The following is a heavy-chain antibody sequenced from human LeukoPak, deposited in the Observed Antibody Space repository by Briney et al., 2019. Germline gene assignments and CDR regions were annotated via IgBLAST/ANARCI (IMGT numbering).Heavy chain of an antibody. CDR2: IKQDGSEK. V-gene: IGHV3-7*01. D-gene: IGHD6-13*01. J-gene: IGHJ3*02. CDR1: GFTFSSYW. CDR3: ARGIYSSSWYGSYAFDI. Sequence: GGSLRLSCAASGFTFSSYWMSWVRQAPGKGLEWVANIKQDGSEKYYVDSVKGRFTISRDNAKNSLYLQMNSLRAEDTAVYYCARGIYSSSWYGSYAFDIWGQGTMVTVSS.